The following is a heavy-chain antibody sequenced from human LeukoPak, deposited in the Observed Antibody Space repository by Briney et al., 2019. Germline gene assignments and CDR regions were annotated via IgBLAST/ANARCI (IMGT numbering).Heavy chain of an antibody. CDR3: ARDGYSGYQGGPGFDY. J-gene: IGHJ4*02. CDR1: GGTFSSYA. CDR2: IIPIFGTA. V-gene: IGHV1-69*01. D-gene: IGHD5-12*01. Sequence: SVKVSCKASGGTFSSYAISWVRQAPGQGLEWMGGIIPIFGTANYARKFQGRVTITADESTSTAYMELSSLRSEDTAVYYCARDGYSGYQGGPGFDYWGQGTLVTVSS.